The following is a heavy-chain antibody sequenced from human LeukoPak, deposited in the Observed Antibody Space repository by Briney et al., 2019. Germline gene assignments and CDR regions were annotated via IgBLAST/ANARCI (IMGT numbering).Heavy chain of an antibody. CDR3: ARAGTYETTWCH. V-gene: IGHV3-7*01. Sequence: GGSLTLSCAASGFSFSNYWMSWVRQAPGKGLEWVANINQDGSVKYYVDSVKGRFTISRDNAENSLYLQMNSLRAEDTALYFCARAGTYETTWCHWGQGTLVTVSS. D-gene: IGHD1-7*01. CDR1: GFSFSNYW. J-gene: IGHJ4*02. CDR2: INQDGSVK.